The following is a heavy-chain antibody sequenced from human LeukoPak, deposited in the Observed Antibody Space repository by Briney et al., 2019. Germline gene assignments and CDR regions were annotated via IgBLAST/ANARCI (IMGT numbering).Heavy chain of an antibody. CDR1: GYSFTSYW. D-gene: IGHD3-3*01. J-gene: IGHJ5*02. CDR2: IYPGDSDT. CDR3: ARGVFWSGYYNWFDP. Sequence: GESLKISCKGSGYSFTSYWIGWVRQMPGKGLEWMGIIYPGDSDTRYSPPCQGQVTLSADKSIRTAYLQWSSLKASDTAMYYCARGVFWSGYYNWFDPWGQGTLVTVSS. V-gene: IGHV5-51*01.